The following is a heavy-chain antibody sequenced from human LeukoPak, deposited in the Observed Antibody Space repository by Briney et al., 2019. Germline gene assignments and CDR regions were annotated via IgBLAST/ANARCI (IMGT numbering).Heavy chain of an antibody. CDR2: INYSGRT. J-gene: IGHJ5*02. D-gene: IGHD1-1*01. Sequence: SETLSLTCTVSGGSISDSSYYWGWIRQPPGKGLEWIASINYSGRTFYNPSLKSRVSISVDTSKNQFSLNLSSMTAADTAVYYCARRGSGRNRFDPWGQGTLVTVSS. V-gene: IGHV4-39*01. CDR1: GGSISDSSYY. CDR3: ARRGSGRNRFDP.